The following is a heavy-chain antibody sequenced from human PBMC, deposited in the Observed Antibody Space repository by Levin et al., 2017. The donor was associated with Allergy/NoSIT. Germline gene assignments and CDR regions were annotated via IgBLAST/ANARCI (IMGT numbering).Heavy chain of an antibody. CDR3: ARDEVSSSYYGMDV. V-gene: IGHV3-33*01. J-gene: IGHJ6*02. CDR1: GFTFSSYG. D-gene: IGHD6-6*01. CDR2: IWYDGSNK. Sequence: GESLKISCAASGFTFSSYGMHWVRQAPGKGLEWVAVIWYDGSNKYYADSVKGRFTISRDNSKNTLYLQMNSLRAEDTAVYYCARDEVSSSYYGMDVWGQGTTVTVSS.